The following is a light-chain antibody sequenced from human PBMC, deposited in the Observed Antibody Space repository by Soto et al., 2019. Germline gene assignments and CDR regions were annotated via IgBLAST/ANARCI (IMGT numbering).Light chain of an antibody. V-gene: IGLV1-44*01. CDR1: TSNIGSNT. Sequence: QLVLTQPPSASGAPGQRVTISCSGSTSNIGSNTVNWYQQFPGTAPRVLIYSNNQRPSGVPDRFSGSKSGTSVSLAISGLQSDDEADYYCAAWDDSLDGPVFGGGTKLTVL. J-gene: IGLJ3*02. CDR2: SNN. CDR3: AAWDDSLDGPV.